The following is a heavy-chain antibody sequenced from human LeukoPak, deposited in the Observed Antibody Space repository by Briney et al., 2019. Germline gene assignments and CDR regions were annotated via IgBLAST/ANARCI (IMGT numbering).Heavy chain of an antibody. J-gene: IGHJ6*02. CDR3: ARDKALRYCSGGSCYANYYYYGMDV. Sequence: PSETLSLTCAVYGGSFSGYYWSWIRQPPGKGLEWIGEINHSGSTNYNPSLKSRVTISVDTSKNQFSLKLSSVTAADTAVYYCARDKALRYCSGGSCYANYYYYGMDVWGQGTTVTVSS. CDR1: GGSFSGYY. CDR2: INHSGST. D-gene: IGHD2-15*01. V-gene: IGHV4-34*01.